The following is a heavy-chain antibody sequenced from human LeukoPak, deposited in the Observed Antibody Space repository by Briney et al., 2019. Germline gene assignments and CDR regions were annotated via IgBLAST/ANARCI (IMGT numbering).Heavy chain of an antibody. V-gene: IGHV3-23*01. CDR3: AKRSCSGGSCNFDY. CDR1: GFTFSTYA. D-gene: IGHD2-15*01. CDR2: ISDSGAAP. J-gene: IGHJ4*02. Sequence: GGSLRLSCAASGFTFSTYAMSWVRQAPGKGLEWVSAISDSGAAPNYADSVKGRLTISRDNSKNTLYLQMNSLRAADTAVYYCAKRSCSGGSCNFDYWGQGTLVTVSS.